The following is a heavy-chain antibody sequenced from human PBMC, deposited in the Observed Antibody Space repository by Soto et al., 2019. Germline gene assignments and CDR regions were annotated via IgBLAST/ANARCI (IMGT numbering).Heavy chain of an antibody. CDR1: GFTFSSHS. CDR3: ASHPRDSSGYWYYFDY. J-gene: IGHJ4*02. D-gene: IGHD3-22*01. CDR2: ISSSSTYI. V-gene: IGHV3-21*01. Sequence: EVQLVESGGGLVKPGGSLRLSCAASGFTFSSHSMNWVRQAPGKGLEWVSSISSSSTYIYYADSVKGRFTISRDNAKNSLDLQMISLRAEDTAVYYCASHPRDSSGYWYYFDYWGQGTLVTVSS.